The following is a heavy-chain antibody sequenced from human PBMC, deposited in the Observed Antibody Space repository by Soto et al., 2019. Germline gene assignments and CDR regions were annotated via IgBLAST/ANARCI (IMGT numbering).Heavy chain of an antibody. CDR1: GYTFTNYD. CDR2: MNPNSGST. V-gene: IGHV1-8*01. J-gene: IGHJ6*03. Sequence: ASVKVSCKASGYTFTNYDINWVRQATGQGLEWMGWMNPNSGSTGYAQKFQGRVTMTRNTSISTAYMELSSLRSEDTAVYYCARGERGTMVRGQYYYYYMDVWGKGTTVTVSS. CDR3: ARGERGTMVRGQYYYYYMDV. D-gene: IGHD3-10*01.